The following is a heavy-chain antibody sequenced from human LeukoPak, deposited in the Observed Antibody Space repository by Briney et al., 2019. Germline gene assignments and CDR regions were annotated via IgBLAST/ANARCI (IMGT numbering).Heavy chain of an antibody. CDR1: GYSISSGYY. V-gene: IGHV4-38-2*02. CDR3: ARDPIAMVRGVKFDY. J-gene: IGHJ4*02. Sequence: SETLSLTCTVSGYSISSGYYWGWIRQPPGKGLEWIGSIYHSGSTYYNPSLKSRVTISVDTSKNQFSLKLSSVTAADTAVYYCARDPIAMVRGVKFDYWGQGTLVTVSS. CDR2: IYHSGST. D-gene: IGHD3-10*01.